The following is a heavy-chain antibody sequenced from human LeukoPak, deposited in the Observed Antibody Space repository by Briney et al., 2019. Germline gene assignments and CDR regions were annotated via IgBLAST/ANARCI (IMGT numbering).Heavy chain of an antibody. CDR3: AKETD. Sequence: GMHWVRQAPGKGLEWVAFIRFDGSSKYYADSVKGRFTVSRDNSKNTLYLQVNSLRPDDTAVYYCAKETDWGQGTLVTVSS. V-gene: IGHV3-30*02. CDR1: G. J-gene: IGHJ4*02. CDR2: IRFDGSSK.